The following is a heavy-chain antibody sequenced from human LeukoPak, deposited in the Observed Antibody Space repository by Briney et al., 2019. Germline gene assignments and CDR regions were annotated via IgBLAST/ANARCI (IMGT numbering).Heavy chain of an antibody. J-gene: IGHJ4*02. D-gene: IGHD5-18*01. CDR2: ISSSSSYI. V-gene: IGHV3-21*04. Sequence: PGGSLRLSCAASGFTFSSYSMNWVRQAPGKGLEWVSSISSSSSYIYYADSVKGRFTISRDNAKNSLYLQMNSLRAEDTAVYYCANDLEWIQLNLGRGQGTLVTVSS. CDR1: GFTFSSYS. CDR3: ANDLEWIQLNLG.